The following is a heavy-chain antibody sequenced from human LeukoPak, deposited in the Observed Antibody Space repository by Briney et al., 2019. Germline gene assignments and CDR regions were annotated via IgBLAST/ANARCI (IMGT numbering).Heavy chain of an antibody. CDR2: INHSEST. Sequence: SETLSLTCAVYGGSFSGYYWSWIRQPPGKGLEWIGEINHSESTNYNPSLKSRVTISVDTSKNQFSLKLSFVTAADTAVYYCARDVNYYDSSGYPLPWGQGTLVTVSS. CDR1: GGSFSGYY. D-gene: IGHD3-22*01. J-gene: IGHJ5*02. V-gene: IGHV4-34*01. CDR3: ARDVNYYDSSGYPLP.